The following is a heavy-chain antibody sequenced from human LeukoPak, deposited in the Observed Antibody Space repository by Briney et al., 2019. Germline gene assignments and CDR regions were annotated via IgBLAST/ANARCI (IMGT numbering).Heavy chain of an antibody. CDR2: ISSSGSTI. Sequence: TGGSLRLSCAASGFTFSSYEMNWVRQAPGKGLEWVSYISSSGSTIYYADSVKGRFTISRDNAKNSLYLQMNSLRAEDTALYYCARDQYSGYDWDYFDYWGQGTLVTVSS. D-gene: IGHD5-12*01. J-gene: IGHJ4*02. CDR1: GFTFSSYE. CDR3: ARDQYSGYDWDYFDY. V-gene: IGHV3-48*03.